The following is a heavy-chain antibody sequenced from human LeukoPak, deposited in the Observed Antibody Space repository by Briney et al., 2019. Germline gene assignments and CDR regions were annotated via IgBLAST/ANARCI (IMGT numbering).Heavy chain of an antibody. J-gene: IGHJ4*02. CDR1: GFTFSSYG. CDR3: ATYRQVLLPFES. CDR2: ISGSGGST. Sequence: GGSLRLSCAASGFTFSSYGMSWVRQAPGKGLEWVSAISGSGGSTYYADSVKGRFTISRDNSRNTLYLQMNSLRAEDTAIYYCATYRQVLLPFESWGQGTLVTVSS. V-gene: IGHV3-23*01. D-gene: IGHD2-8*02.